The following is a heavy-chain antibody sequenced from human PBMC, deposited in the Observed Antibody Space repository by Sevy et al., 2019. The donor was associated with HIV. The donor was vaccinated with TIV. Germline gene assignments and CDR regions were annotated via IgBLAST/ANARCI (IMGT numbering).Heavy chain of an antibody. V-gene: IGHV3-21*01. CDR2: ISSASSYI. D-gene: IGHD3-10*01. CDR3: ARGDYYGSLDYFDN. J-gene: IGHJ4*02. CDR1: GFTFSNYF. Sequence: GGSLRLSCAASGFTFSNYFINWVRQAPGKGLEWVSSISSASSYIFYADSVKGRFTISRDNAKNSLYLHMNSLRAEDTAVYYCARGDYYGSLDYFDNWGPGTLVTVSS.